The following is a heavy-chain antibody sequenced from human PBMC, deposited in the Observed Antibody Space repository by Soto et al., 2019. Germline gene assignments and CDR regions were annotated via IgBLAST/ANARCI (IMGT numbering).Heavy chain of an antibody. J-gene: IGHJ4*02. D-gene: IGHD3-22*01. CDR2: ITVGTGNT. V-gene: IGHV1-58*01. CDR1: GFIFTSSS. CDR3: AAGDSSGYYGG. Sequence: GASVKVSCKASGFIFTSSSVQWARQARGQRLEWIGWITVGTGNTNYAQKFQERVTITRDMSTSTAHMELSNLRSEDTAIYYCAAGDSSGYYGGWGQGTQVTVSS.